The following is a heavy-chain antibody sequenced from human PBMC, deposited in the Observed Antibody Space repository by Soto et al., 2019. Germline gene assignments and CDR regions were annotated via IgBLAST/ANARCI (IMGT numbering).Heavy chain of an antibody. Sequence: QVQLVQSGAEVRKPGASVTVSCRSSGDSFNDYYIHWVRQAPGQGFEWMGWINPNGGVTKYAHKFQGWVSMTRDTSIRTVYMQLSRLRSDDTAVYYCARESGGATATLDYYYFYMDVWGTGTTVTVS. CDR3: ARESGGATATLDYYYFYMDV. V-gene: IGHV1-2*04. CDR1: GDSFNDYY. CDR2: INPNGGVT. D-gene: IGHD5-12*01. J-gene: IGHJ6*03.